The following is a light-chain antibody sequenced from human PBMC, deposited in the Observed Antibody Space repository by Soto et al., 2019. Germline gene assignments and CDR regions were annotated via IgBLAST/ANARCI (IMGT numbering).Light chain of an antibody. CDR3: QQYNSHSSYT. Sequence: EIVLTQSPATLSLSPGERATLSCRASQSVSSYLAWYQQKPGQAPRLLIYDASNRATGIPARFSGSGSGTDFTLTISSLEPEDVATYYCQQYNSHSSYTFGQGTKLEIK. CDR2: DAS. V-gene: IGKV3-11*01. J-gene: IGKJ2*01. CDR1: QSVSSY.